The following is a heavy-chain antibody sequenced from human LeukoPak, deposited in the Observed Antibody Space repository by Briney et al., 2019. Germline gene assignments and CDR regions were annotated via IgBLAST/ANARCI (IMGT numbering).Heavy chain of an antibody. V-gene: IGHV4-4*02. CDR2: TYHSGST. Sequence: PSETLSLTCAVSGGSISSSNWWSWVRQPPGKGLEWIGETYHSGSTNYNASLKSRVTISVDKSKNQFSLKLSSVTAADTAVYYCARAPLGDYYGSGSVIDCWGQGTLVTVSS. J-gene: IGHJ4*02. D-gene: IGHD3-10*01. CDR1: GGSISSSNW. CDR3: ARAPLGDYYGSGSVIDC.